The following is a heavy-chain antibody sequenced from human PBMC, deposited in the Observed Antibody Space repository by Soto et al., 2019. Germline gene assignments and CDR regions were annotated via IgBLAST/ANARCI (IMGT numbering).Heavy chain of an antibody. CDR1: GYTLTELS. CDR3: ATAGPYGVLRWNNGMDV. V-gene: IGHV1-24*01. CDR2: FDPEDGET. J-gene: IGHJ6*02. D-gene: IGHD4-17*01. Sequence: QVQLVQSGAEVKKPGASVKVSCKVSGYTLTELSMHWVRQAPGKGLEWMGGFDPEDGETIYAQKFQGRVTMTEDTSTDTAYIELSSLRSEDTAVYYCATAGPYGVLRWNNGMDVWGQGTTVTVSS.